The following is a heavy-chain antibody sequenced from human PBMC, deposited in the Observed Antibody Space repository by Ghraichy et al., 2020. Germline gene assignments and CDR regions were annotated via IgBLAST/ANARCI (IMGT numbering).Heavy chain of an antibody. CDR1: GASISSSGYY. CDR3: ARLMNCDAGAFYFDY. J-gene: IGHJ4*02. CDR2: VHYSGST. D-gene: IGHD4/OR15-4a*01. Sequence: SQTLSLTCTVSGASISSSGYYWAWVRQPPGKGLVWIGSVHYSGSTYYKSSVKSRVTIDVDTSKNQFSLKLTSLTAEDTALYFCARLMNCDAGAFYFDYWGQGTPVIVSS. V-gene: IGHV4-39*01.